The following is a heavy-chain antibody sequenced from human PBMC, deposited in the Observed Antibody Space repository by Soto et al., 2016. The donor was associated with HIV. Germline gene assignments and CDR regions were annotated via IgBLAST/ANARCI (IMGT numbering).Heavy chain of an antibody. Sequence: EVQLVESGGGLVQPGGSLRLSCAASGFTFRSYWMSWVRQAPGKGLEWVANIKQDGSGEYYVDSVKGRFTISRDNAKNSLYLQMNSLRAEDTAVYYCVRELRSYSYGCEIDFWGQGTQVTVSS. CDR2: IKQDGSGE. D-gene: IGHD5-18*01. CDR1: GFTFRSYW. CDR3: VRELRSYSYGCEIDF. V-gene: IGHV3-7*04. J-gene: IGHJ4*02.